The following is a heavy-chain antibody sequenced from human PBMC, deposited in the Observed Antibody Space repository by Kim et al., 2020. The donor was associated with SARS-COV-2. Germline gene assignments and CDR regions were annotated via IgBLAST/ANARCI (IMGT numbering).Heavy chain of an antibody. CDR2: IYYSGST. CDR3: ARAYDLHTFDY. CDR1: GGSISSSSYY. D-gene: IGHD3-3*01. J-gene: IGHJ4*02. V-gene: IGHV4-39*07. Sequence: SETLSLTCTVSGGSISSSSYYWGWIRQPPGKGLEWIGSIYYSGSTYYNPSLKSRVTISVDTSKNQFSLKLSSVTAAVTAVYYCARAYDLHTFDYWGQGTLVTVSS.